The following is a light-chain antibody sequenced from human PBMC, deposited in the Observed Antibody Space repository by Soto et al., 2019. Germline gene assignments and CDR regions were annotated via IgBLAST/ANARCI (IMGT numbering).Light chain of an antibody. V-gene: IGKV1-5*03. CDR1: QTSNW. Sequence: DIQMTQSPSTLSASVGDRVTITCRASQTSNWLAWYQQKPGKAPKLLIYKASSLESGVPSRFSGSGSGTEFTLTISSLKPDDFATYYCQQYNNYSPRTFGQGTKVEIK. CDR2: KAS. CDR3: QQYNNYSPRT. J-gene: IGKJ1*01.